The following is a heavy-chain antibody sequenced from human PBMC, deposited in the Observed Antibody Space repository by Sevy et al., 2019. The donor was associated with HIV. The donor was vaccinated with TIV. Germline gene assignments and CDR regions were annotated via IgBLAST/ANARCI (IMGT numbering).Heavy chain of an antibody. CDR3: ARDLEWEQWLGPYFDY. Sequence: SETLSLTCTVSGGSINNYFWSWIRQPPGRGLEWIGYISYSGSATYNPSLKSRVTISVDTSKNQFSLRLSSVTAADTAVYYCARDLEWEQWLGPYFDYWGQGTLVTVSS. CDR2: ISYSGSA. D-gene: IGHD6-19*01. J-gene: IGHJ4*02. V-gene: IGHV4-59*01. CDR1: GGSINNYF.